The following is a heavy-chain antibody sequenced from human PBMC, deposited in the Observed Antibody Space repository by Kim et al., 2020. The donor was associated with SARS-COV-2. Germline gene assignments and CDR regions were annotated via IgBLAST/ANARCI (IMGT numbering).Heavy chain of an antibody. CDR3: ARSDGSSWSSFIDY. D-gene: IGHD6-13*01. V-gene: IGHV1-69*01. Sequence: AQKCQGRVTITADESTSTAYMELSSLRSEDTAVYYCARSDGSSWSSFIDYWGQGTLVTVSS. J-gene: IGHJ4*02.